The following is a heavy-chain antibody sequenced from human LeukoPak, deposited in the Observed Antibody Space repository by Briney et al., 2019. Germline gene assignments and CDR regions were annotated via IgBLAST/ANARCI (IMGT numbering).Heavy chain of an antibody. CDR2: IYHSGST. CDR1: GGSISSGGYS. D-gene: IGHD2-21*01. Sequence: PSETLSLTCAVSGGSISSGGYSWSWIRQPPGKGLEWIGYIYHSGSTYYNPSLKSRVTISVDRSKNQFSLKLSSVTAADTAVYYCARGSILKAFDIWGQGTMVTVSS. V-gene: IGHV4-30-2*01. J-gene: IGHJ3*02. CDR3: ARGSILKAFDI.